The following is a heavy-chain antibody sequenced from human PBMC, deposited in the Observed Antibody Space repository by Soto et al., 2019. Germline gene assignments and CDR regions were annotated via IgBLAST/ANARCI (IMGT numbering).Heavy chain of an antibody. Sequence: QITLKESGPTLVKPTQTLTLTCTFSGFSLSTSRMGVGWIRQPPGKALEWLALIYWDDDKRYSPSLESRLTITKDTSKNLVVLTMTNMDPVDTATYYCAXTXTIXGVAHLWGRGTMVTVSS. J-gene: IGHJ2*01. V-gene: IGHV2-5*02. CDR2: IYWDDDK. CDR3: AXTXTIXGVAHL. D-gene: IGHD3-3*01. CDR1: GFSLSTSRMG.